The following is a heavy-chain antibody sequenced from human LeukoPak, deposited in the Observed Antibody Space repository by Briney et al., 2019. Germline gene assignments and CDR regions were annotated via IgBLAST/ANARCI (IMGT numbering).Heavy chain of an antibody. V-gene: IGHV3-30*04. J-gene: IGHJ4*02. CDR3: AKTLQYSSSPQDY. Sequence: GGSLRLSCAASGFTFSSYAMHWVRQAPGKGLEWVAVISYDGSNKYYADSVKGRFTISRDNSKNTLYLQMNSLRAEDTAVYYCAKTLQYSSSPQDYWGQGTLVTVSA. D-gene: IGHD6-6*01. CDR2: ISYDGSNK. CDR1: GFTFSSYA.